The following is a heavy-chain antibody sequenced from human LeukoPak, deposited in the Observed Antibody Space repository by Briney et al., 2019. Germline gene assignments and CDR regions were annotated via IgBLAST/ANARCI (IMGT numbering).Heavy chain of an antibody. CDR3: ARGLRDGYNYPFGY. Sequence: GGSLRLSCAASGFTFTSYAMTWVRQAPGMGLEWVSSISDSGGSTYYAASVKGRFTISRDNSENTLYVQLNSLGAEDTAIYYCARGLRDGYNYPFGYWGQGTLVTVSS. CDR1: GFTFTSYA. CDR2: ISDSGGST. D-gene: IGHD5-24*01. V-gene: IGHV3-23*01. J-gene: IGHJ4*02.